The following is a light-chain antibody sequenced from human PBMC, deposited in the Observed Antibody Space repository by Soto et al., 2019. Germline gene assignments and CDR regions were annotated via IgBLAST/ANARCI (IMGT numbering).Light chain of an antibody. CDR2: GAS. V-gene: IGKV1-16*02. Sequence: DIQMTQSPSSLSASVGDRVTITCRASQVIGTYLAWFQQKPGKAPRSLIYGASSLHSGVPSKFSGSGSGTDFTLIITNLQPEDFATYYCQQYDHYPLTFGGGTKVEIK. J-gene: IGKJ4*01. CDR1: QVIGTY. CDR3: QQYDHYPLT.